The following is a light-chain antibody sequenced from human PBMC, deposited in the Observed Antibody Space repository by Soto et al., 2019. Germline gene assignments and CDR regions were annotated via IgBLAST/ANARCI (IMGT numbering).Light chain of an antibody. V-gene: IGKV1-39*01. Sequence: DIQMTQSPSSLSASVGDRVTITCRASQSISSYLNWYQQKPGKAPKLLIYAASSLQSGVPSRFSDSVSGTEFTLTIGSLQPEDFATYYCQQSYSTPPSFRQGTKLEIK. CDR2: AAS. J-gene: IGKJ2*01. CDR1: QSISSY. CDR3: QQSYSTPPS.